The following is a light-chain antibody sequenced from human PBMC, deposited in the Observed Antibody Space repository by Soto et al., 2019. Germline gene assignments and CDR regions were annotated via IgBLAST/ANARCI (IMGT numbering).Light chain of an antibody. CDR1: QTISSW. CDR3: QHYNSYPEA. J-gene: IGKJ1*01. Sequence: DIKMNQCPSTLSGSVGDRVTITCRASQTISSWLAWYQQKPGKAPKILIYKASTLKSGVRSRVSGSGSGTECTRTISSLQPDDVATYYCQHYNSYPEAFCQGTKVDIK. CDR2: KAS. V-gene: IGKV1-5*03.